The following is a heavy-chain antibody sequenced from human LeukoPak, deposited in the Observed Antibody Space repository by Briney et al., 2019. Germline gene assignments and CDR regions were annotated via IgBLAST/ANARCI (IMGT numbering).Heavy chain of an antibody. J-gene: IGHJ4*02. Sequence: GGSLRLSCAASGFTFDGYTMHWVRQAPGRGLEWVSLISWDGSSTYYADSVKGRFTISRDNSKNSLYLQMNSLRSEDTALYYCAKDWGSYPARGYYFDYWGQGTLVTVSS. CDR3: AKDWGSYPARGYYFDY. V-gene: IGHV3-43*01. CDR1: GFTFDGYT. CDR2: ISWDGSST. D-gene: IGHD1-26*01.